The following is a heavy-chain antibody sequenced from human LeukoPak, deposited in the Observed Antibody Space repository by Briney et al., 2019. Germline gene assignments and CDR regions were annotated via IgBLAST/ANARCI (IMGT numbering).Heavy chain of an antibody. D-gene: IGHD2-2*01. CDR2: IYSGGTT. CDR3: ARGTHCSSTSCSVY. CDR1: GFSVSSSY. J-gene: IGHJ4*02. V-gene: IGHV3-53*01. Sequence: GRSLRLSCAASGFSVSSSYMSWVRQAPGKGLEWVSVIYSGGTTYYADSVEGRFTISRDNSKNTLDPQMNSLRAEDTAVYYCARGTHCSSTSCSVYWGQGTLVTVSS.